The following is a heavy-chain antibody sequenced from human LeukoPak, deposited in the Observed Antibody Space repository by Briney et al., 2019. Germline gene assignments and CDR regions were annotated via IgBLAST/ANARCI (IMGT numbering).Heavy chain of an antibody. CDR3: ARHSGWNSYYFDY. D-gene: IGHD6-19*01. Sequence: PSETLSLTCTVSGGSISSGDYYWSWIRQPPGKGLEWIGEIYHSGSTNYNPSLKSRVTISVDKSKNQFSLKLSSVTAADTAVYYCARHSGWNSYYFDYWGQGTLVTVSS. V-gene: IGHV4-39*07. CDR2: IYHSGST. CDR1: GGSISSGDYY. J-gene: IGHJ4*02.